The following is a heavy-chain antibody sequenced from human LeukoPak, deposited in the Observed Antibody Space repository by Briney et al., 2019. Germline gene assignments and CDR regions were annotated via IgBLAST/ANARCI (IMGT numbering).Heavy chain of an antibody. CDR2: IYASGST. V-gene: IGHV4-61*02. CDR3: AREVGVVAATPYNWVDP. CDR1: GGSISSGSYY. J-gene: IGHJ5*02. Sequence: PSQSLSLTCAVSGGSISSGSYYWSWIRQPAGKGLEWIGRIYASGSTNYNPPPKSRVTKSGYTSKKQFSLQLRSVNAASTAVYYCAREVGVVAATPYNWVDPWGQGNRVTVSS. D-gene: IGHD2-15*01.